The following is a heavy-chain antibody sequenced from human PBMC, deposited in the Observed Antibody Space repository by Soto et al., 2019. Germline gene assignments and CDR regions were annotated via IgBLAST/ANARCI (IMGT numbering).Heavy chain of an antibody. J-gene: IGHJ6*02. Sequence: GGSLILYCEASGFTFSSYAMSWDRQAPGKGLEWVSAISGRGGITYYADSVKGRFTISRDNSKDTLYLQMNSLRAEDTAVYYCAVDSSGWEGDYYYYYGMDVWGQGTTVTVSS. CDR3: AVDSSGWEGDYYYYYGMDV. V-gene: IGHV3-23*01. CDR1: GFTFSSYA. D-gene: IGHD6-19*01. CDR2: ISGRGGIT.